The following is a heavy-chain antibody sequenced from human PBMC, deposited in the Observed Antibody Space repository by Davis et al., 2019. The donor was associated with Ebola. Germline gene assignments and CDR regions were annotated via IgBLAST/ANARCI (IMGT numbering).Heavy chain of an antibody. D-gene: IGHD6-13*01. V-gene: IGHV3-7*03. Sequence: PGGSLRLSCAASGFTFSSYWMSWVRQAPGKGLEWVANIKQDGSEKYYVDSVKGRFTISRDNAKNSLYLQMNSLRAEDTAVYYCASPTGQQLGFYYYYGMDVWGQGTTVTVSS. J-gene: IGHJ6*02. CDR1: GFTFSSYW. CDR2: IKQDGSEK. CDR3: ASPTGQQLGFYYYYGMDV.